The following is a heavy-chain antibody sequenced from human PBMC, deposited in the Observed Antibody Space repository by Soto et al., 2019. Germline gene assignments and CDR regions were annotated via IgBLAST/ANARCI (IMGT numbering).Heavy chain of an antibody. Sequence: EVQLVESGGGLVQPGRYLRLSCAASGFFFEDYAMHWVRQAPGKGLEWVSAISWNSGNIGYADSVKGRFTISRDNAKNSLYLQMNSLRTEDTAFYFCAKDMRSSQGGSYAAELWGQGTLVTVSS. V-gene: IGHV3-9*01. CDR1: GFFFEDYA. J-gene: IGHJ4*02. CDR3: AKDMRSSQGGSYAAEL. CDR2: ISWNSGNI. D-gene: IGHD3-10*01.